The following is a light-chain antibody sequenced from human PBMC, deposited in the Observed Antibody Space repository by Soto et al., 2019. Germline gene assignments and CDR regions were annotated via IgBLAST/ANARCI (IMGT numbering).Light chain of an antibody. J-gene: IGKJ2*01. CDR3: QQSFNSPT. CDR1: HDVSTF. V-gene: IGKV1-39*01. Sequence: IQMTQSPSSLSASIGDRVTITCRASHDVSTFLFWYQQKPGKAPKLLIYAASSLQTGVPSTFSGSGAGTDFTLTISSLQREDIATYFCQQSFNSPTFGQGTKLEIK. CDR2: AAS.